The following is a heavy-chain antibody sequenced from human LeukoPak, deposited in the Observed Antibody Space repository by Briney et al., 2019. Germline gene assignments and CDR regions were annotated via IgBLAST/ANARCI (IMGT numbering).Heavy chain of an antibody. J-gene: IGHJ4*02. CDR1: GYTFTGYY. V-gene: IGHV1-2*02. Sequence: ASVKVSCKASGYTFTGYYMHWVRQAPGQGLEWMGWINPNSGGTNYAQKFQGRVTMTRDTSISAAYMEPSRLRSDDTAVYYCARDYYGSGSYYSLDYWGQGTLVTVSS. D-gene: IGHD3-10*01. CDR3: ARDYYGSGSYYSLDY. CDR2: INPNSGGT.